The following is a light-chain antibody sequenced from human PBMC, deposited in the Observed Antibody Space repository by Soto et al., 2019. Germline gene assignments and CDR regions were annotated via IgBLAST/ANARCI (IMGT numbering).Light chain of an antibody. J-gene: IGKJ4*01. CDR2: ATS. CDR1: QTVGSSY. Sequence: DIVLTQSPGTLSLSPGERATVSCRASQTVGSSYLAWYQQKLGQAPRLLIYATSSRATGIPDRFSGSGSGTDFTLTFSRLEPEDFAVYYCQQSGPSPPLTFGGGTKVEI. CDR3: QQSGPSPPLT. V-gene: IGKV3-20*01.